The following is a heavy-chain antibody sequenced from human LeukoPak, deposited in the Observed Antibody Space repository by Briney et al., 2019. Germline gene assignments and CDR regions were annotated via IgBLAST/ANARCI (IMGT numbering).Heavy chain of an antibody. Sequence: GSLRLSCTASGFTFGDYAMSWVRQAPGKGLEWVGFIRSKAYGGTTEYAASVKGRFTISRDDSKSIAYLQMNSLKTEDTAVYYCTRQNGDYVATYFDYWGQGTLVSVSS. CDR1: GFTFGDYA. CDR2: IRSKAYGGTT. CDR3: TRQNGDYVATYFDY. J-gene: IGHJ4*02. V-gene: IGHV3-49*04. D-gene: IGHD4-17*01.